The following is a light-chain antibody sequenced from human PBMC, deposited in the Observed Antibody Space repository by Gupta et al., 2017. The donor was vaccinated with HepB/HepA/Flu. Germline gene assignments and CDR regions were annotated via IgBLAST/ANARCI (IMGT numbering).Light chain of an antibody. Sequence: DIQMTQSPSSLSASVGDRVTITCRASDNVKTYFNWYQQKPGRAPEVLIYTASFLQTGVPSRFSGGGSGTDFTLTINNLRREDSATYFCPQSFQSPLTFGQGTTME. CDR3: PQSFQSPLT. V-gene: IGKV1-39*01. CDR1: DNVKTY. CDR2: TAS. J-gene: IGKJ1*01.